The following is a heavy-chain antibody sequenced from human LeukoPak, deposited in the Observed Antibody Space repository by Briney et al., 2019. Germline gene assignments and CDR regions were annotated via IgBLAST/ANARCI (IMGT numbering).Heavy chain of an antibody. D-gene: IGHD2-2*02. J-gene: IGHJ4*02. V-gene: IGHV1-2*02. Sequence: ASVKVSCKASGYTFTSYGISWVRQAPGQGLEWMGWINPNSGGTNYAQKFQGRVTMTRDTSISTAYMGLSRLRSDDTAVYYCARAYCSSTSCYSSSSFDYWGQGTLVTVSS. CDR3: ARAYCSSTSCYSSSSFDY. CDR1: GYTFTSYG. CDR2: INPNSGGT.